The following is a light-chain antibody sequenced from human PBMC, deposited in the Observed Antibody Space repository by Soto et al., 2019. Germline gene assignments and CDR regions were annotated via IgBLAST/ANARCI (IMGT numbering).Light chain of an antibody. Sequence: EIVLTQSPGTLSLSPGERATLSCRASQSVSSSYLAWYQQKPGQAPRLLIYGASTRATGIPARFSGSGSGTDFTLTISSLQPDDFATYYCQQYSSYWTFAQGTKVDIK. CDR2: GAS. J-gene: IGKJ1*01. CDR3: QQYSSYWT. V-gene: IGKV3-20*01. CDR1: QSVSSSY.